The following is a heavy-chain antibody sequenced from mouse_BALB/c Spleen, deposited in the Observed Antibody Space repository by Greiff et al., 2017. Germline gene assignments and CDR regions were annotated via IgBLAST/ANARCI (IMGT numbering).Heavy chain of an antibody. D-gene: IGHD2-1*01. CDR2: ISTYYGDA. J-gene: IGHJ3*01. Sequence: VQLQQSGAELVRPGVSVKISCKGSGYTFTDYAMHWVKQSHAKSLEWIGVISTYYGDASYNQKFKGKATMTVDKSSSTAYMELARLTSEDSAIYYCARSGKAFAYWGQGTLVTVSA. V-gene: IGHV1S137*01. CDR1: GYTFTDYA. CDR3: ARSGKAFAY.